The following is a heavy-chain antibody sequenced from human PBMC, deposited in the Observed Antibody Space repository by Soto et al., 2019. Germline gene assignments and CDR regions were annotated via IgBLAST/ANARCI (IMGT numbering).Heavy chain of an antibody. Sequence: QVQLVQSGAEVKKPGSSVKVSCRASGGTLNKHAITWVRRAPGLGLEWLGGIIPMFGIPNYPQKFQGRVTITADDSTNTSHMELNSLTFDDTAVYYCARGGTSGWLKGAYDVWGQGTMVTVSS. J-gene: IGHJ3*01. D-gene: IGHD6-19*01. CDR1: GGTLNKHA. CDR2: IIPMFGIP. CDR3: ARGGTSGWLKGAYDV. V-gene: IGHV1-69*01.